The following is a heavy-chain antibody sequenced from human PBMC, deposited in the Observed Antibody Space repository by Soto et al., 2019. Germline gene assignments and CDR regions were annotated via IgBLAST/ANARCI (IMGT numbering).Heavy chain of an antibody. J-gene: IGHJ6*02. CDR2: ISSSSSYT. CDR3: ARGGYCRSTSCPEAYYNGMHV. V-gene: IGHV3-11*06. D-gene: IGHD2-2*03. Sequence: GGSLRLSCAASGFTVSDYYMSWFRQAPGKGLEWVSYISSSSSYTNYADSVKGRFTISRDNAKNSLYLQMNSLRAEDTAVYYCARGGYCRSTSCPEAYYNGMHVWGQGTTVTVSS. CDR1: GFTVSDYY.